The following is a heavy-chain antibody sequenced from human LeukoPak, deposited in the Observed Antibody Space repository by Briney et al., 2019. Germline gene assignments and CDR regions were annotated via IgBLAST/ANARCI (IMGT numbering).Heavy chain of an antibody. D-gene: IGHD6-19*01. CDR3: ARDILGQQWLVSRGGEYFDY. CDR1: RGSISSSSYY. CDR2: IYYSGNT. J-gene: IGHJ4*02. Sequence: SETLSLTCTVSRGSISSSSYYWGWIRQPPGKGLEWIGNIYYSGNTYHNPSLKSRVTISVDTSKNQFSLKLSSVTAADTAVYYCARDILGQQWLVSRGGEYFDYWGQGTLVTVSS. V-gene: IGHV4-39*07.